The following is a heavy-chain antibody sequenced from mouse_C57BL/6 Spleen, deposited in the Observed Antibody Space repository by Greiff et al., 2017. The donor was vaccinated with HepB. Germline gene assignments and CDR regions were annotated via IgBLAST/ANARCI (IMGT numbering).Heavy chain of an antibody. D-gene: IGHD1-1*01. CDR3: ARNYGSSLDY. CDR1: GYAFTNYL. V-gene: IGHV1-54*01. Sequence: QVQLQQSGAELVRPGTSVKVSCKASGYAFTNYLIEWVKQRPGQGLEWIGVINPGSGGTNYNEKFKGKATLTADKSSSTAYMQLSSLTSEDSAGYFCARNYGSSLDYWGQGTSVTVSS. J-gene: IGHJ4*01. CDR2: INPGSGGT.